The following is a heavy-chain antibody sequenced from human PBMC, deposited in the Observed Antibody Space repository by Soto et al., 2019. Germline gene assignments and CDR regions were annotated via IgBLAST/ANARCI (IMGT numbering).Heavy chain of an antibody. CDR3: ARITEGSSSKALDH. CDR2: IFSSGAK. D-gene: IGHD6-6*01. J-gene: IGHJ5*02. CDR1: GFSFNDAKVG. Sequence: QVTLRESGPVLVKPTETLMLTCTVSGFSFNDAKVGVSWIRQPPGRALQWLAHIFSSGAKAYTTSLKNRLAISRDTSRGQVILTTTNIDPADTATYYCARITEGSSSKALDHWGQGTLVTVSS. V-gene: IGHV2-26*01.